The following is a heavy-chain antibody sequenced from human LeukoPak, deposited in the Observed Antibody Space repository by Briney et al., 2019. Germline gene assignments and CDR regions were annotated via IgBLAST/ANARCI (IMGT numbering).Heavy chain of an antibody. D-gene: IGHD3-3*01. CDR1: GGSISSYY. J-gene: IGHJ3*02. CDR2: IYTSGST. CDR3: AREQYYDFWSGSPGAFDI. Sequence: PSETLSLTCTVSGGSISSYYWSWIRQPAGKGLEWIGRIYTSGSTNYNPSLKSRVTISVDTSKNQFSLKLSSVTAADTAVYYCAREQYYDFWSGSPGAFDIWGQGTMVTVSS. V-gene: IGHV4-4*07.